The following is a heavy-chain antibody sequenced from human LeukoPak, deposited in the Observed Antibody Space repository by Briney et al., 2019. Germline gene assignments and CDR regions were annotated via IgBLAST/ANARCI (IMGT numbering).Heavy chain of an antibody. D-gene: IGHD6-13*01. CDR3: ARLAAAGTRWFDP. CDR1: GVSISSYY. CDR2: IYYSGST. Sequence: SVTLSLTCTVSGVSISSYYWSWLRQPPGKGLEWIGYIYYSGSTNYSPSLKSRLTISVDTSKNQFSLKLSSVTAAGTAVYYCARLAAAGTRWFDPWGQGTLLTVSS. J-gene: IGHJ5*02. V-gene: IGHV4-59*01.